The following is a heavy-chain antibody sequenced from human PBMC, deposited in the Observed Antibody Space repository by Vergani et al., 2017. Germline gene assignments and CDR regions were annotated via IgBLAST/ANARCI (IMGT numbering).Heavy chain of an antibody. V-gene: IGHV3-21*01. CDR2: ISSSSSYI. CDR1: GFTFSSYS. Sequence: VQLVESGGGLVKPGGSLSLSCAASGFTFSSYSMNWVRQAPGKGLEWASSISSSSSYIYYADSVKGRFTISRDNAKNSLYLQMNSLRAEDTAVYYCARPYSSSSGLYFDYWGQGTLVTVSS. CDR3: ARPYSSSSGLYFDY. J-gene: IGHJ4*02. D-gene: IGHD6-6*01.